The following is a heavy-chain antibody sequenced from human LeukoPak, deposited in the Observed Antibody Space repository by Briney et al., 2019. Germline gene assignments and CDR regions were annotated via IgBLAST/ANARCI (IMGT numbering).Heavy chain of an antibody. J-gene: IGHJ6*03. D-gene: IGHD3-9*01. CDR2: INHSGST. V-gene: IGHV4-34*01. CDR1: GGSFSGYY. CDR3: ARGYFEYYYYYYMDV. Sequence: SETLSLTYAVYGGSFSGYYWNWIRQPPGKGLEWIGEINHSGSTNYNPSLKSRVTISVDTSKNQFSLKLSSVTAADTAVYYCARGYFEYYYYYYMDVWGKGTTVTISS.